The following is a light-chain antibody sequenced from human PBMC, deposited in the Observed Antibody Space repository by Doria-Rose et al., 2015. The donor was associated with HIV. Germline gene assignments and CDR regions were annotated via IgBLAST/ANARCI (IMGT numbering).Light chain of an antibody. J-gene: IGKJ1*01. CDR1: QSFSSTY. Sequence: EIVLTQSPGTLSLSPGERATLSCGASQSFSSTYLAWYQKKPGKAPSLLIYDGSTRATGIPDRFSASGSGTDFTLTINRLEPEDFALYYCHQYGTSWTFGQGTKVEI. CDR2: DGS. V-gene: IGKV3-20*01. CDR3: HQYGTSWT.